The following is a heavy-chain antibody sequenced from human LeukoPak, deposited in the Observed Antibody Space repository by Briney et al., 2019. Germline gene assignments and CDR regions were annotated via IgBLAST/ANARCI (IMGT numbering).Heavy chain of an antibody. CDR3: ARDSVAVAGTDY. CDR1: GFTFSSYG. V-gene: IGHV3-30*03. CDR2: ISYDGSNK. J-gene: IGHJ4*02. Sequence: PGGSLRLSCAASGFTFSSYGMHWVRQAPGKGLEWVAVISYDGSNKYYADSVKGRFTISRDNSKNTLYLQMNSLRAEDTAVYYCARDSVAVAGTDYWGQGTLVTVSS. D-gene: IGHD6-19*01.